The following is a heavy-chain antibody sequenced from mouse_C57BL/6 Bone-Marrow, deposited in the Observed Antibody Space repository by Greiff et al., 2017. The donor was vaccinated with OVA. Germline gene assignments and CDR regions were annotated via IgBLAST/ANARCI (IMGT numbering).Heavy chain of an antibody. Sequence: VQLKESGPELVKPGDSVKISCKASGYSFTGYFMNWVMQSHGKSLEWIGRINPYNGDTFYNQKFKGKATLTVDKSSSTAHMELRSLTSEDSAVYYCARGGNEGAMDYWGQGTSVTVSS. D-gene: IGHD2-1*01. CDR3: ARGGNEGAMDY. CDR2: INPYNGDT. V-gene: IGHV1-20*01. J-gene: IGHJ4*01. CDR1: GYSFTGYF.